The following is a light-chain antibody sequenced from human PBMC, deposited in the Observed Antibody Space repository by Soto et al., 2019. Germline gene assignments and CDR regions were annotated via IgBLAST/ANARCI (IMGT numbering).Light chain of an antibody. Sequence: EIVLTQSPGTLSLSPGERATLSCRASQRVSSSYLAWYQRKPGQAPRLLIYDASSRATGIPDRFSGSGSGTDFTITISRLEPEDFAVYYCQQYGTSPYTFGQGTKLEIK. CDR3: QQYGTSPYT. J-gene: IGKJ2*01. CDR2: DAS. CDR1: QRVSSSY. V-gene: IGKV3-20*01.